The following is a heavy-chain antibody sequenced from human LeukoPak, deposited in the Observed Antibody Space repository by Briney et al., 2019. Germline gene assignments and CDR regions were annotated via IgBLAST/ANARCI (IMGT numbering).Heavy chain of an antibody. Sequence: PGGSLRLSCAASGFTFSDHYMSWIRQAPGKGLEWASYISNDGTTIKYADSVKGRFTVSRDNAKNSLYLQMNSLRAEDTAVYYCVRTARLSDYWGQGTLVTVSS. CDR1: GFTFSDHY. CDR2: ISNDGTTI. CDR3: VRTARLSDY. D-gene: IGHD6-6*01. V-gene: IGHV3-11*04. J-gene: IGHJ4*02.